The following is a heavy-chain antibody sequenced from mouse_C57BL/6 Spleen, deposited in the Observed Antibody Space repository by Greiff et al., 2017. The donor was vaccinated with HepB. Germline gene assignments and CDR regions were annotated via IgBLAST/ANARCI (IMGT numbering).Heavy chain of an antibody. J-gene: IGHJ4*01. CDR2: IWGDGST. CDR3: AKGGDGSHYYAMDY. V-gene: IGHV2-3*01. D-gene: IGHD1-1*01. CDR1: GFSFTSYG. Sequence: VKLQESGPGLVAPSQSLSITCTVSGFSFTSYGVSWVRQPPGKGLEWLGVIWGDGSTNYHSALISRLSISKDNSKSQVFLKLNSLQTDDTATYYCAKGGDGSHYYAMDYWGQGTSVTVSS.